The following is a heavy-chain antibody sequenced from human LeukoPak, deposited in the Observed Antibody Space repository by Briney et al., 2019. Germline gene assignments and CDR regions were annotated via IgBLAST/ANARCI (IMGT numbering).Heavy chain of an antibody. Sequence: PGGSLRLSCAASGFTFSNYAMHWVRQAPDKGLEWVAIISYDGNTKYYVDSVKGRFTISRDNSKNTLYLQMNSLRAEDTALYYCARHSSRWYDGGINWFDPWGQGTLVTVSS. CDR1: GFTFSNYA. V-gene: IGHV3-30*04. J-gene: IGHJ5*02. D-gene: IGHD6-19*01. CDR3: ARHSSRWYDGGINWFDP. CDR2: ISYDGNTK.